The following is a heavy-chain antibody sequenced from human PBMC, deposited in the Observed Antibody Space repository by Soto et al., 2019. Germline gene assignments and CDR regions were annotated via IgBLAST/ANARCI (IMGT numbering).Heavy chain of an antibody. CDR1: GVSISSGNW. CDR2: IFHDGTA. J-gene: IGHJ4*02. V-gene: IGHV4-4*02. CDR3: ARLVYDTRLNYMYFDF. D-gene: IGHD3-10*01. Sequence: PSETLYLTCAVSGVSISSGNWWTWVRQSPQRGLEYIGEIFHDGTANYYPSFERRVAISVDTSKNQFSLKLTSVTAADTAIYFGARLVYDTRLNYMYFDFWGQGTLVTVSS.